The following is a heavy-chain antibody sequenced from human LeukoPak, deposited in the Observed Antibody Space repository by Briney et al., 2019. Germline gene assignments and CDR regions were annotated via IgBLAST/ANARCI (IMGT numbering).Heavy chain of an antibody. D-gene: IGHD3-3*01. CDR2: IYYSGST. CDR1: GGSISSYY. Sequence: PSETLSLTRTVSGGSISSYYWSWIRQPPGKGLEWIGYIYYSGSTNYNPSLKSRVTISVDTSKNQFSLKLSSVTAADTAVYYCARGGGTIFGVVIIPVDWFDPWGQGTLVTVSS. J-gene: IGHJ5*02. CDR3: ARGGGTIFGVVIIPVDWFDP. V-gene: IGHV4-59*01.